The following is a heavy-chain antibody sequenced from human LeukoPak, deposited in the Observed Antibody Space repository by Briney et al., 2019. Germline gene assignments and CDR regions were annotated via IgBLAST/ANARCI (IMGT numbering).Heavy chain of an antibody. J-gene: IGHJ4*02. V-gene: IGHV3-11*01. Sequence: GGSLRLSCAASGFTFSDYYMSWIRQAPGKGLEWVSYISSSGSTMYYADSVEGRFTISRDNSKNTLYLQMNSLRVEDTAVYYCARDDSSGYYSDYWGQGTLVTVSS. CDR1: GFTFSDYY. CDR3: ARDDSSGYYSDY. D-gene: IGHD3-22*01. CDR2: ISSSGSTM.